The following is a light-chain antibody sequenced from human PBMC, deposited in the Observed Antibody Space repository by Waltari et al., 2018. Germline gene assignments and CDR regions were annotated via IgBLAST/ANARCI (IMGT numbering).Light chain of an antibody. Sequence: DTVLTQSPATLCLSPGERVTLSCRASQSVSIYLAWYQQKPGQAPRFLIYDASNRATGIPARFSGSGSGTDFTLTISSLEPEDFAVYYCQQRSNWPITFGQGTRLDIK. CDR3: QQRSNWPIT. J-gene: IGKJ5*01. V-gene: IGKV3-11*01. CDR1: QSVSIY. CDR2: DAS.